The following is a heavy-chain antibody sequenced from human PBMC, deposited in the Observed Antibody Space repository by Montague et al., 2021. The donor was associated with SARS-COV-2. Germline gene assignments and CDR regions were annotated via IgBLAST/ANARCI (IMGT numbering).Heavy chain of an antibody. CDR1: GFTFSSYW. CDR3: ARDRFKYGPYNWFDP. CDR2: IKQDGSEK. D-gene: IGHD3-10*01. J-gene: IGHJ5*02. Sequence: SLRLSCAASGFTFSSYWMSWVRQAPGKGLEWVANIKQDGSEKYYVDSVKGRFTISRDNAKNSLYLQMNSLRAEDTAVYYCARDRFKYGPYNWFDPWGQGTLVTVSS. V-gene: IGHV3-7*03.